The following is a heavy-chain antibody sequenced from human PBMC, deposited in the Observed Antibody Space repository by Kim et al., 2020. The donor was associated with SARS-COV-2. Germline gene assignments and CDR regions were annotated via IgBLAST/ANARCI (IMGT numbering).Heavy chain of an antibody. CDR1: GYTFTGYY. D-gene: IGHD3-3*01. V-gene: IGHV1-2*02. Sequence: ASVKVSCKASGYTFTGYYMHWVRQAPGQGLEWMGWINPNSGGTNYAQKFQGRVTMTRDTSISTAYMELSRLRSDDTAVYYCARDRELRFLPHWYYYGMDVWGQGTTVTVSS. CDR2: INPNSGGT. J-gene: IGHJ6*02. CDR3: ARDRELRFLPHWYYYGMDV.